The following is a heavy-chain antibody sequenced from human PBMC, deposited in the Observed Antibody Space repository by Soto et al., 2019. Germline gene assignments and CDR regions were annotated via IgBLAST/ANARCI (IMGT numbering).Heavy chain of an antibody. CDR2: IIPIFGTA. CDR1: GGTFSSYA. J-gene: IGHJ5*02. Sequence: SVKVSCKASGGTFSSYAISWVRQAPGQGLEWMGGIIPIFGTANYAQKFQGRVTITADESTSTAYMELSSLRSEDTAVYYCARDLRYQLLRYNWFDPWGQGTLVTAPQ. CDR3: ARDLRYQLLRYNWFDP. D-gene: IGHD2-2*01. V-gene: IGHV1-69*13.